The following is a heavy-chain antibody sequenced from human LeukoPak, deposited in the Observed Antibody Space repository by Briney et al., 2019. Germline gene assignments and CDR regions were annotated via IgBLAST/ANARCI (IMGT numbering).Heavy chain of an antibody. Sequence: GGSLRLSCAASGFTFSSYAMSWVRQAPGKRLEWVSAISGSGGSTCYADSVKGRFTISRDNSKNTLYLQMNSLRAEDTAVYYCAKDLILYGSGAYWGQGTLVTVSS. CDR3: AKDLILYGSGAY. J-gene: IGHJ4*02. CDR2: ISGSGGST. V-gene: IGHV3-23*01. CDR1: GFTFSSYA. D-gene: IGHD3-10*01.